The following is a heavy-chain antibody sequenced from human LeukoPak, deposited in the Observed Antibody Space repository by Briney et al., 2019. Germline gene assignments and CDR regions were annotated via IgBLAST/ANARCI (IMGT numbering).Heavy chain of an antibody. J-gene: IGHJ4*02. CDR1: GFTFSDYY. CDR2: ISSRSSYT. V-gene: IGHV3-11*06. Sequence: GGSLRLSCAASGFTFSDYYMSWIRQAPGQGLEWVSYISSRSSYTKYADSVKGRFTISEDNAKNSLHLQMNSLRAEDTAVYYCASSLTPGDGYNSRPFDYWGQGTLVTVSS. D-gene: IGHD5-24*01. CDR3: ASSLTPGDGYNSRPFDY.